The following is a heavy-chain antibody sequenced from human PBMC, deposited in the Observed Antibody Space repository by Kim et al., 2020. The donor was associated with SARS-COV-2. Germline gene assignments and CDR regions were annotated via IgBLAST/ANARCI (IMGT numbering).Heavy chain of an antibody. CDR1: GITFSSYA. J-gene: IGHJ4*02. Sequence: GGSLRLSCAASGITFSSYAMSWVRQAPGKGLEWVSGISGSGGSTYYADAVKGRFTISRDNTKKTLYLQINSLRPEDTAVYYCGKDLGSDYGDQRGHWGQGTLVTVSS. CDR2: ISGSGGST. V-gene: IGHV3-23*01. D-gene: IGHD4-17*01. CDR3: GKDLGSDYGDQRGH.